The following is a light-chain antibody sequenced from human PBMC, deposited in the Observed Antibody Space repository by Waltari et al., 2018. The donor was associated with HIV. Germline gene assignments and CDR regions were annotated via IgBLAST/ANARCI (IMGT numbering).Light chain of an antibody. CDR2: GAS. V-gene: IGKV1-39*01. CDR1: QTISSY. J-gene: IGKJ2*01. CDR3: QQSYSTPRT. Sequence: DIQMNQSPSSLSASAGDRVTITCRASQTISSYLNWYQQKPGKAPMLLIYGASTLHSGVPSRFSGSGSGTDFTLTISSLQPEDFATYYCQQSYSTPRTFGQGTKLEIK.